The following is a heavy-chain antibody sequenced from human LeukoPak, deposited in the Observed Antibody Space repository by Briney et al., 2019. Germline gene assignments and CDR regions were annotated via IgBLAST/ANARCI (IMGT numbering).Heavy chain of an antibody. CDR3: AKEGGSSTWYDGWFDP. CDR1: GFTFSNYA. J-gene: IGHJ5*02. D-gene: IGHD6-13*01. CDR2: ISGSGVST. V-gene: IGHV3-23*01. Sequence: GGSLRLSCAASGFTFSNYAMSWVRQAPGKGLEWVSGISGSGVSTYYADSVKGRFTISRDTSKNTLYLQMNTLRAEDTAVYYCAKEGGSSTWYDGWFDPWGQGTLVTVSS.